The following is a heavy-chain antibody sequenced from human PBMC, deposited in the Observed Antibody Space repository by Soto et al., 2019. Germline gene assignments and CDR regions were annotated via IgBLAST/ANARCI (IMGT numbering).Heavy chain of an antibody. Sequence: PSETLSLTCAVYGGSFSGYYWSWIRQPPGKGLEWIGEINHSGSTNYNPSLKSRVTISVDTSKNQFSLKLSSVTAADTAVYYCARGTWVRSAFYIWGQGTMVTVSS. CDR2: INHSGST. J-gene: IGHJ3*02. CDR1: GGSFSGYY. D-gene: IGHD3-10*01. CDR3: ARGTWVRSAFYI. V-gene: IGHV4-34*01.